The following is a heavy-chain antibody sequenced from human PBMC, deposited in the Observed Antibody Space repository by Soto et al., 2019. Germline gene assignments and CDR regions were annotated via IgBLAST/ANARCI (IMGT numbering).Heavy chain of an antibody. D-gene: IGHD3-10*01. CDR1: GFTFSSYG. CDR2: IWYDGSNK. Sequence: QVQLVESGGGVVQPGRSPRLSCAASGFTFSSYGMHWVRQAPGKGLEWVAVIWYDGSNKYYADSVKGRFTISRDNSKNTLYLQMNSLRAEDTAVYYCARGFGESSYFDYWGQGTLVTVSS. V-gene: IGHV3-33*01. CDR3: ARGFGESSYFDY. J-gene: IGHJ4*02.